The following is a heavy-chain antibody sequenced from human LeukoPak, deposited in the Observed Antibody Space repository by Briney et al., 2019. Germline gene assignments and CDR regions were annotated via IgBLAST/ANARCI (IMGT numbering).Heavy chain of an antibody. D-gene: IGHD1-26*01. V-gene: IGHV1-2*02. Sequence: GASVKVSCKASGYTFTGYYMHWVRQAPGQGLEWMGWINPNSGGTNYAQKFQGRVTMTRDTSISTAYMELSRLRSDDTAVYYCARGVRVWRKRGTYYYYYMDVWGKGTTVTVSS. CDR1: GYTFTGYY. J-gene: IGHJ6*03. CDR3: ARGVRVWRKRGTYYYYYMDV. CDR2: INPNSGGT.